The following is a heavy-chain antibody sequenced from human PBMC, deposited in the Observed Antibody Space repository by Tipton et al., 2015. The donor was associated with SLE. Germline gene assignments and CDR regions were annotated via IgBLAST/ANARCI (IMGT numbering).Heavy chain of an antibody. D-gene: IGHD6-13*01. J-gene: IGHJ5*02. CDR1: GGSFSGYY. V-gene: IGHV4-34*01. Sequence: TLSLTCAVYGGSFSGYYWSWIRQSPGTGLEWIGEINHSGSTNYDPSLKSRVTISVDTSKKQFPLKVSSVTAADTAVYYCARAQRLVRWFDPWGQGTLVTVSS. CDR2: INHSGST. CDR3: ARAQRLVRWFDP.